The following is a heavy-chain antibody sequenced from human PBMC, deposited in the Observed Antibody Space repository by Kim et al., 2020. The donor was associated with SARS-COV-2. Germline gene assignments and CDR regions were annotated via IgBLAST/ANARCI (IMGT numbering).Heavy chain of an antibody. D-gene: IGHD6-13*01. J-gene: IGHJ5*02. V-gene: IGHV4-34*01. CDR3: ALIAAAGTDNWFDP. Sequence: NPSLKSRVTISVDTSKNQFSLKLSSVTAADTAVYYCALIAAAGTDNWFDPWGQGTLVTVSS.